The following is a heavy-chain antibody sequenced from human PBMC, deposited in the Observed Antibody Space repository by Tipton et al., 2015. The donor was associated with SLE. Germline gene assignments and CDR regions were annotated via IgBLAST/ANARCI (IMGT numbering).Heavy chain of an antibody. Sequence: TLSLTCTVSGGSISSSHYYWGWIRQPPGKGLEWIGRIHSSGGTSYNSSLESRVTISIDTSKSQFSLKLSSLTASDTAVYYCVVRSPSSCSYFDYCGQGRLVTVSS. J-gene: IGHJ4*02. V-gene: IGHV4-39*01. CDR2: IHSSGGT. CDR1: GGSISSSHYY. CDR3: VVRSPSSCSYFDY. D-gene: IGHD2-2*01.